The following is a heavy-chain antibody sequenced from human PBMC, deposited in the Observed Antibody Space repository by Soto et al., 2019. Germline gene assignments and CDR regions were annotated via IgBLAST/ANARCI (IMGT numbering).Heavy chain of an antibody. CDR1: GYTFTSDD. J-gene: IGHJ6*02. V-gene: IGHV1-8*01. D-gene: IGHD6-6*01. CDR3: ARRGLSSSSTFMYHYYGMDV. CDR2: MNPNSGNT. Sequence: QVQLVQSGAEVKKPGASVKVSCKASGYTFTSDDINWVRQATGQGLEWMGWMNPNSGNTGYAQKFQGRVTMTRNTSISTAYMELSSLRSEDTAVYYCARRGLSSSSTFMYHYYGMDVWGQGTTVTVSS.